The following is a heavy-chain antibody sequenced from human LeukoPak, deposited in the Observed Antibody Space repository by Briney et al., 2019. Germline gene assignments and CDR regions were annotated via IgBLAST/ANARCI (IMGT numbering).Heavy chain of an antibody. Sequence: SETLSLTCTVSGDSISISSYYWDWIRQPPGKGLEWLGSIYYRGSTYYNPSLKSQVTISVDTSKNQYSLTLSSGTAADTAVYYCARRCRSGYLYYFDYWGQGTLVTVSS. J-gene: IGHJ4*02. CDR2: IYYRGST. V-gene: IGHV4-39*01. CDR3: ARRCRSGYLYYFDY. CDR1: GDSISISSYY. D-gene: IGHD3-22*01.